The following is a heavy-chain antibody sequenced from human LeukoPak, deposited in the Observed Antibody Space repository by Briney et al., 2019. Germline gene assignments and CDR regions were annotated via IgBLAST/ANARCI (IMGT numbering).Heavy chain of an antibody. CDR2: ISGNGGST. Sequence: GGSLRLSCAASGFTFSRYAMSWVRQAPGKGLEWVSSISGNGGSTYYAESVKGRFTISRDNSKNTLHLQMNSLRAEDTAVYFWAKDVWIVVVHGDYFDYWGQGTLVTVSS. CDR1: GFTFSRYA. D-gene: IGHD3-22*01. V-gene: IGHV3-23*01. J-gene: IGHJ4*02. CDR3: AKDVWIVVVHGDYFDY.